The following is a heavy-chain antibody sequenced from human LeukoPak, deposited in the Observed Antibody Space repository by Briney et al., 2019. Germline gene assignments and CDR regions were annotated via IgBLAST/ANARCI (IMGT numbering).Heavy chain of an antibody. V-gene: IGHV1-2*02. CDR3: ARPIVVVPAAPFDP. J-gene: IGHJ5*02. CDR2: INPNSGGT. D-gene: IGHD2-2*01. CDR1: GYTFTGDY. Sequence: ASVKVSCKASGYTFTGDYMHWVRQAPGQGLEWMGWINPNSGGTNYAQKFQGRVTMTRDTSISTAYMELSRLRSDDTAVYYCARPIVVVPAAPFDPWGQGTLVTVSS.